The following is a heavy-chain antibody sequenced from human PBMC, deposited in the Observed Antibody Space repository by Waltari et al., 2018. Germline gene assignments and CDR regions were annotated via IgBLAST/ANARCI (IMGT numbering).Heavy chain of an antibody. Sequence: QVQLVESGGGVVQPGRSLRLSCAASGFTFSSHAMHWVRQAPGKGLEWVAVISYDGSNKYYADSVKGRFTISRDNSKNTLYLQMNSLRAEDTAVYYCARGARSGYENFDYWGQGTLVTVSS. D-gene: IGHD5-12*01. CDR2: ISYDGSNK. CDR3: ARGARSGYENFDY. CDR1: GFTFSSHA. J-gene: IGHJ4*02. V-gene: IGHV3-30-3*01.